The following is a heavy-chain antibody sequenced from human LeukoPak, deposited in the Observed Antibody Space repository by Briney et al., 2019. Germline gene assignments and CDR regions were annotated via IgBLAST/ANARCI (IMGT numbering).Heavy chain of an antibody. CDR1: GYTFTSYG. CDR3: ARGGVRDYYDSSGYYF. J-gene: IGHJ4*02. Sequence: GASVKVSCKASGYTFTSYGISWVRQAPGQGLEWMGWISAYNGNTNYAQKLQGRVTMTTDTSTSAAYMELRSLRSDDTAVYYCARGGVRDYYDSSGYYFWGQGTLVTVSS. CDR2: ISAYNGNT. V-gene: IGHV1-18*01. D-gene: IGHD3-22*01.